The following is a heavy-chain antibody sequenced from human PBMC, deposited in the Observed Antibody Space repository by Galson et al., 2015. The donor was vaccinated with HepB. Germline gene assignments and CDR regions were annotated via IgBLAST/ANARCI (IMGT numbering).Heavy chain of an antibody. CDR1: GFTFSSYA. V-gene: IGHV3-23*01. J-gene: IGHJ1*01. CDR2: ISGSGGST. Sequence: SLRLSCAASGFTFSSYAMSWVRQAPGKGLEWVSAISGSGGSTYYADSVKGRFTISRDNSKNTLYLQMNSLRAEDTAVYYCAKGVGSSGYSEYFQHWGQGTLVTVSS. D-gene: IGHD3-22*01. CDR3: AKGVGSSGYSEYFQH.